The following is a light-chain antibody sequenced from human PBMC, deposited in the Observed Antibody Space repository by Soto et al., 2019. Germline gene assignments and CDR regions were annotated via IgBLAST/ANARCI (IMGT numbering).Light chain of an antibody. J-gene: IGLJ1*01. CDR1: SSNIGAGYD. CDR2: GNS. Sequence: QSVLTQAPSVSGAPGRRVTISCTGSSSNIGAGYDVHWYQQLPGTAPKLLIYGNSNRPSGVPDRFSGSKSGTSASLAITGLQAEDEADYYCQYYDSSLSGYVFGTGTKVTVL. CDR3: QYYDSSLSGYV. V-gene: IGLV1-40*01.